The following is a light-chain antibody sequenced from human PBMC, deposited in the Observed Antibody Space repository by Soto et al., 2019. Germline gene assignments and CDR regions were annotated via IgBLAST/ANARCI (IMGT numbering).Light chain of an antibody. CDR3: QQYGISPLYT. CDR2: AAS. CDR1: QSVSSSY. Sequence: ESVLTQSPGTLSFSPGERATLSCRASQSVSSSYLAWYQLKPGQAPRLLIYAASSRATGIPDRFSGSASGTAFTLTIIRLEPEDFAVYYCQQYGISPLYTFGQGTKLDIK. V-gene: IGKV3-20*01. J-gene: IGKJ2*01.